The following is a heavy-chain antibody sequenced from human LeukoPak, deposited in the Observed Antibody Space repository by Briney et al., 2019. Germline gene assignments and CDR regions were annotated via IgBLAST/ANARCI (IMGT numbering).Heavy chain of an antibody. Sequence: ASVKVSCKSSGYTFTAYAMHWVRQTPGQGLEWMGWITPSDGANYAQKFQGRVTMTRDTSMSTAYMDLNRLTSDDTAVYFCARDRYGDGFAHFDYWGQGTLVTVSS. CDR1: GYTFTAYA. CDR3: ARDRYGDGFAHFDY. D-gene: IGHD5-24*01. CDR2: ITPSDGA. V-gene: IGHV1-2*02. J-gene: IGHJ4*02.